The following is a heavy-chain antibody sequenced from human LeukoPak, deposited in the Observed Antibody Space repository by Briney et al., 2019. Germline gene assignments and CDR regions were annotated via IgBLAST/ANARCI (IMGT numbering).Heavy chain of an antibody. CDR3: VKEIDTLGTNAFDI. Sequence: PGGSLRLSCAASGFSFYDYPMHWVRHAPGKGLEWASFISGDGVKTYYADSVRGRFTISRDNSKDSLYLQMNSLRTEDTAMYYCVKEIDTLGTNAFDIWGQGTMVTVSS. CDR2: ISGDGVKT. V-gene: IGHV3-43*02. CDR1: GFSFYDYP. J-gene: IGHJ3*02. D-gene: IGHD2-15*01.